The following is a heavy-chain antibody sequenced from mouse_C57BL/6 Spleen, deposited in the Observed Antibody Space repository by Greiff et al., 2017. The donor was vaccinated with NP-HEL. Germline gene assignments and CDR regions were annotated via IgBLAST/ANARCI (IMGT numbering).Heavy chain of an antibody. CDR2: ISYDGSN. CDR1: GYSITSGYY. Sequence: EESGPGLVKPSQSLSLTCSVTGYSITSGYYWNWIRQFPGNKLEWMGYISYDGSNNYNPSLKNRISITRDTSKNQFFLKLNSVTTEDTATYYCAKAGTLYYFDYWGQGTTLTVSS. V-gene: IGHV3-6*01. CDR3: AKAGTLYYFDY. D-gene: IGHD4-1*01. J-gene: IGHJ2*01.